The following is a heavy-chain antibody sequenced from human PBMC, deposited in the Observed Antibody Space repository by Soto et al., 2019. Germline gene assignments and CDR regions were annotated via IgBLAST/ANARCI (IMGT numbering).Heavy chain of an antibody. Sequence: EVQLVESGGGLVQPGGSLRLSCGASGFTFSGYWMHWVRQAPGKGLVWVSRVDSDGSSTTYADSVKGRFTISRDNAKNTLYLQMNSLRAEDTAVYYCARDPTYSSTNYDYDYYMDVWGRGTTVTVSS. V-gene: IGHV3-74*01. CDR1: GFTFSGYW. D-gene: IGHD6-13*01. J-gene: IGHJ6*03. CDR2: VDSDGSST. CDR3: ARDPTYSSTNYDYDYYMDV.